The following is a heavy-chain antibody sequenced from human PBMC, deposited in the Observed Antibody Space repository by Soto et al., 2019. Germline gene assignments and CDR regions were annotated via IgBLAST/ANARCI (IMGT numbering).Heavy chain of an antibody. Sequence: SVKVSCKASGGTFSNYSISWVRQAPGQGLEWMGGIIPIFGTSNYAQKFQGRVTLTADESTNTAYMELSTLRSEDTALYYCATDVIVMVLAAPRAGGRSDPRGPGTLVTVSS. CDR2: IIPIFGTS. CDR3: ATDVIVMVLAAPRAGGRSDP. V-gene: IGHV1-69*13. D-gene: IGHD2-15*01. CDR1: GGTFSNYS. J-gene: IGHJ5*02.